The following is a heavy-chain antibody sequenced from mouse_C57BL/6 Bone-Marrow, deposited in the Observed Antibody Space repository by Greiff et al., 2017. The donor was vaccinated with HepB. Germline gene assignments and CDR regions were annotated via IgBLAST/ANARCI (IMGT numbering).Heavy chain of an antibody. Sequence: VKLQQPGAELVKPGASVKLSCKASGYTFTSYWMHWVKQRPGQGLEWIGMIHPNSGSTNYNEKFKSKATLTVDKSSSTAYMQLSSLTSEDSAVYYCARGEGSYYDYDDGPSWFAYWGQGTLVTVSA. V-gene: IGHV1-64*01. D-gene: IGHD2-4*01. CDR2: IHPNSGST. CDR3: ARGEGSYYDYDDGPSWFAY. J-gene: IGHJ3*01. CDR1: GYTFTSYW.